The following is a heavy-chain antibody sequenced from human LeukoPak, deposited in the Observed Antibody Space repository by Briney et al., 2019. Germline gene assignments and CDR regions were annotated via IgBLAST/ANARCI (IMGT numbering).Heavy chain of an antibody. CDR2: IYYSGST. J-gene: IGHJ4*02. D-gene: IGHD2-15*01. CDR1: GGSISSYY. CDR3: ARGCSGGSCYGSYDY. Sequence: SETLSLTCTVYGGSISSYYWSWIRQPPGKGLEWIGYIYYSGSTNYNPSLKSRVTISVDTSKNQFSLKLSSVTAADTAVYYCARGCSGGSCYGSYDYWGQGTLVTVSS. V-gene: IGHV4-59*01.